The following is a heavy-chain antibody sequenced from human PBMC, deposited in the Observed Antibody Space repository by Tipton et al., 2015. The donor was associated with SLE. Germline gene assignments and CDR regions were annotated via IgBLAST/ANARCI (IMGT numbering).Heavy chain of an antibody. CDR3: VGSSIAARRSFDY. J-gene: IGHJ4*03. CDR2: INHSGST. CDR1: GGSISSSY. D-gene: IGHD6-6*01. V-gene: IGHV4-34*01. Sequence: TLSLTCTVSGGSISSSYWSWIRQPPGKGLEWIGEINHSGSTNYNPTLKSRVTMSVDTSKNQFSLKLSSVTAADAAVYYCVGSSIAARRSFDYWGQEKLVNGSS.